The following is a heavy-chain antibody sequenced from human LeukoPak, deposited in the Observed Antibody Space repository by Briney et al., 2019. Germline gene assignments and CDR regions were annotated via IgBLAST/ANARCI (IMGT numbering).Heavy chain of an antibody. CDR3: ASRSRYYDSSLGDDY. D-gene: IGHD3-22*01. J-gene: IGHJ4*02. CDR1: GGSFSGYY. Sequence: PSETLSLTCAVYGGSFSGYYWSWIRQPPGKGLEWIGEINHSGSTNYNPSLKSRVTISVDTSKNQFSLKLSSVTAADTAVYYCASRSRYYDSSLGDDYWGQGTLVTVSS. V-gene: IGHV4-34*01. CDR2: INHSGST.